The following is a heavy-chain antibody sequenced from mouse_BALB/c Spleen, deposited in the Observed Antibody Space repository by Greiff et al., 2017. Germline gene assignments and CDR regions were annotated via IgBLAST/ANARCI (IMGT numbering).Heavy chain of an antibody. J-gene: IGHJ4*01. CDR1: GFSLTSYG. V-gene: IGHV2-9*02. D-gene: IGHD2-10*02. CDR3: ARDGRYGNPYYAMDY. CDR2: IWAGGST. Sequence: VQLQQSGPGLVAPSQSLSITCTVSGFSLTSYGVHWVRQPPGKGLEWLGVIWAGGSTNYNSALMSRLSISKDNSKSQVFLKMNSLQTDDTAMYYCARDGRYGNPYYAMDYWGQGTSVTVSA.